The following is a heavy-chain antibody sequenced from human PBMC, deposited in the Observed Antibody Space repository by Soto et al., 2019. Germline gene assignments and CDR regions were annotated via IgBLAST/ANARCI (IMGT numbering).Heavy chain of an antibody. CDR2: IYYSGST. CDR3: ARGGDPPYSSSSPLDP. Sequence: SETLSLTCTVSGASISSYYWHWIRQPPGKGLEWIGYIYYSGSTNYNPSLKSRVTMSIDASESQFSLRLTSVTAADTALYYCARGGDPPYSSSSPLDPWGLGTLVTVSS. CDR1: GASISSYY. J-gene: IGHJ5*02. D-gene: IGHD6-6*01. V-gene: IGHV4-59*01.